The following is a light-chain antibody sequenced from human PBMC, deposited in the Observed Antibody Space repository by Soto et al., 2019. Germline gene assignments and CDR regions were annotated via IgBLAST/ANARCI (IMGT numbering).Light chain of an antibody. J-gene: IGLJ3*02. CDR1: TSNVGAGHD. CDR2: GNI. V-gene: IGLV1-40*01. Sequence: QAVVTQPPSVSGAPGQRVTISCTGSTSNVGAGHDVHWYQQLPGTAPRLLIHGNINRPSGVPDRFSGSKSGTSASLAITGLQVEDEAHYYCQSYDNNFSWVFGGGTQLTVL. CDR3: QSYDNNFSWV.